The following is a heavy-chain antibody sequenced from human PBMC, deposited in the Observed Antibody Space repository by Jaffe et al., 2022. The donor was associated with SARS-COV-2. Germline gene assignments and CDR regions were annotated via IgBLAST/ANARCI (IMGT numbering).Heavy chain of an antibody. Sequence: QVQLQESGPGLVEPSQTLSLTCTVSGGSISSDTYYWSWIRQPAGKGLEWIGRFYTSGSTNYNPSLKSRVTISVDTSKNQFSLKLSSVTAADTAVYYCARTYNTWGQGTLVTVSS. CDR3: ARTYNT. CDR1: GGSISSDTYY. D-gene: IGHD1-1*01. V-gene: IGHV4-61*02. J-gene: IGHJ4*02. CDR2: FYTSGST.